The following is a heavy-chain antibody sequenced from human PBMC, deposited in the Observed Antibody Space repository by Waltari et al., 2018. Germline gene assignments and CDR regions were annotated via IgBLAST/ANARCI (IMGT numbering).Heavy chain of an antibody. J-gene: IGHJ5*02. CDR3: TRDRVGYCSGGTCYSRWFDP. CDR2: FDPEDGEA. CDR1: GYSLPDSA. Sequence: QVQLVQSGAEVKKHGASVKVSCRASGYSLPDSALHWGRQAPGKGLEWLGGFDPEDGEAVYAQEFQGRVTMTEDTSKDTAYMELSSLTYEDTAVYYCTRDRVGYCSGGTCYSRWFDPWGQGTLVTVSS. V-gene: IGHV1-24*01. D-gene: IGHD2-15*01.